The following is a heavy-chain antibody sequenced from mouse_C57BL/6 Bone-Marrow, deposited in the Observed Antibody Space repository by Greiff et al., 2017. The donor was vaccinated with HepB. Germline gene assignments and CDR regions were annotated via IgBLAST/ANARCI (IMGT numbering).Heavy chain of an antibody. J-gene: IGHJ4*01. CDR2: INPNYGTT. CDR3: ARGYGSRKTMDY. D-gene: IGHD1-1*01. CDR1: GYSFTDYN. V-gene: IGHV1-39*01. Sequence: EVKVVESGPELVKPGASVKISCKASGYSFTDYNMNWVKQSNGKSLEWIGVINPNYGTTSYNQKFKGKATLTVDQSSSTAYRQLNSLTSEDSAVYYCARGYGSRKTMDYWGQGTSVTVSS.